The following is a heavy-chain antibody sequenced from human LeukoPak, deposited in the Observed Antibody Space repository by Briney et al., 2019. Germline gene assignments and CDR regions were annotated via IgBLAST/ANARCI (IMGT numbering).Heavy chain of an antibody. J-gene: IGHJ4*02. Sequence: PSQTLSLTCAVSGGSISSGGYSWSWIRQPPGKGLEWIGYIYHSGSTYYNPSLKSRVTISVDTSKNQFSLKLSSVTAADTAVYYCARGLLGTEQQLVHFDYWGQGTLVTVSS. CDR1: GGSISSGGYS. V-gene: IGHV4-30-2*01. D-gene: IGHD6-13*01. CDR2: IYHSGST. CDR3: ARGLLGTEQQLVHFDY.